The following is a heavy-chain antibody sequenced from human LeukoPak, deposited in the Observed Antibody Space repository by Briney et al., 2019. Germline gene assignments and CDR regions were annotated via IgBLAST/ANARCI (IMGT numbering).Heavy chain of an antibody. Sequence: GGSLRLSCAGSEFSIADFAMHWVRHAPGKGLEWVSSINWNSGSAAYADSVKGRFTISRENAKNSLYLQMNSLRAEDMGLYYCARGRGSDYYHYYYMDVWGKGTTVTVSS. CDR1: EFSIADFA. J-gene: IGHJ6*03. CDR3: ARGRGSDYYHYYYMDV. V-gene: IGHV3-9*03. CDR2: INWNSGSA. D-gene: IGHD6-19*01.